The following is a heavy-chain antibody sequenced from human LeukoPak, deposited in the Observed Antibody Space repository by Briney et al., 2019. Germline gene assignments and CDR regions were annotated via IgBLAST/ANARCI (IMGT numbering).Heavy chain of an antibody. CDR1: GYTFTSYD. V-gene: IGHV1-8*01. D-gene: IGHD2-2*01. J-gene: IGHJ5*02. CDR3: GRAYCSSTSCYVSWFDP. Sequence: ASVKVSCKASGYTFTSYDINWVRQATGQGLEWMGWMNPNSGNTGYAQKFQGRVTMTRNTSISTAYMELSSLRSEDTAVYYCGRAYCSSTSCYVSWFDPWGQGTLVTVSS. CDR2: MNPNSGNT.